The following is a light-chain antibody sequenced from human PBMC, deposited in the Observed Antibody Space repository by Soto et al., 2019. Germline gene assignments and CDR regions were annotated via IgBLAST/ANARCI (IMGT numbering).Light chain of an antibody. CDR3: SSYTSSSSVV. CDR1: SSDVGGYNY. V-gene: IGLV2-14*01. Sequence: QSVLTQPASVSGSPGQSITISCTGTSSDVGGYNYVSWYQQHPGKAPKLMIYEVSKRPSGVSNRFSGSKSGNTASLTISGLQAEDDADYYCSSYTSSSSVVFGGGTQLTVL. J-gene: IGLJ2*01. CDR2: EVS.